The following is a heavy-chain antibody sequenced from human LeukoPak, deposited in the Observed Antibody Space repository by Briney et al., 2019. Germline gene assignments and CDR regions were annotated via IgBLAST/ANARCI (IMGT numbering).Heavy chain of an antibody. CDR3: TGSFGELTFFDY. CDR2: IKSKTDGGTT. CDR1: GFTFSNAW. J-gene: IGHJ4*02. V-gene: IGHV3-15*01. D-gene: IGHD3-10*01. Sequence: GGSLRLSCAASGFTFSNAWMNWVRQAPGKGLEWVGRIKSKTDGGTTDYAAPVKGRFTISRDDSKNTLYLQMNSLKTEDTAVYYCTGSFGELTFFDYWGQGTLVTVSS.